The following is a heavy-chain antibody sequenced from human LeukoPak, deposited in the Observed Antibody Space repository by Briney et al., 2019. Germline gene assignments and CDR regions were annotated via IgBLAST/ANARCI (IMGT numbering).Heavy chain of an antibody. V-gene: IGHV4-31*03. CDR2: IYYSGST. Sequence: PSETLSLTCTVSGGSISSGGYYWSWIRQHPGKGLEWIGYIYYSGSTYYNPSLKCRVTISADTSKNQFSLKLSSVTAADTAVYYCARARPAAGNFDYWGQGNLVTVSS. D-gene: IGHD6-13*01. J-gene: IGHJ4*02. CDR3: ARARPAAGNFDY. CDR1: GGSISSGGYY.